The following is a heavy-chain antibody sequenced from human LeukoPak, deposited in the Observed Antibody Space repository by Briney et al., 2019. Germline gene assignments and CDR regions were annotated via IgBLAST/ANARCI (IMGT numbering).Heavy chain of an antibody. CDR1: GYTFTGYY. CDR2: INPNSGGT. CDR3: ARVHKATAIWVAGDYYYYMDV. V-gene: IGHV1-2*02. J-gene: IGHJ6*03. D-gene: IGHD2-2*02. Sequence: SVNVSCKASGYTFTGYYMNWVRQAPGQGLEWMGWINPNSGGTNYAKTFQGRVTMTRDTSISTAYMELSRLRSDDTAVYYCARVHKATAIWVAGDYYYYMDVWGKGTTVTVSS.